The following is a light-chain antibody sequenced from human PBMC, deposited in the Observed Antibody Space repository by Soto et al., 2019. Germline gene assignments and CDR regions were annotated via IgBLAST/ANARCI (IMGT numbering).Light chain of an antibody. CDR1: QSISSW. CDR3: QQYNSFPT. CDR2: KAS. V-gene: IGKV1-5*03. Sequence: DIQMTQSPSTLSASVGDRVTITCRASQSISSWLAWYQQKPGKAPKLLIYKASSLESGAPSRFSGSGSGTEFPLTISSLQPDDLATYYCQQYNSFPTFGQGTKVEIK. J-gene: IGKJ1*01.